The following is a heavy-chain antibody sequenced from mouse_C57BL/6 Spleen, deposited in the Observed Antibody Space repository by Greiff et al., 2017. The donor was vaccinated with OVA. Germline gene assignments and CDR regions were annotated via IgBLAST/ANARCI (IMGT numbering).Heavy chain of an antibody. CDR2: ISSGSSTI. V-gene: IGHV5-17*01. D-gene: IGHD2-4*01. Sequence: EVKVVESGGGLVKPGGSLKLSCAASGFTFSDYGMHWVRQAPEKGLEWVAYISSGSSTIYSADTVKGRFTISRDNAKNTLFLQMTSLRSEDTAMYYCARMDYDYYAMDYWGQGTSVTVSS. J-gene: IGHJ4*01. CDR3: ARMDYDYYAMDY. CDR1: GFTFSDYG.